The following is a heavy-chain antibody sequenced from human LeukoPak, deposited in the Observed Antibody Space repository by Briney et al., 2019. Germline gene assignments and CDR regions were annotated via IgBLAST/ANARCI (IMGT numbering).Heavy chain of an antibody. CDR2: IYHSGRI. V-gene: IGHV4-4*02. CDR3: ARVTSRHFDY. D-gene: IGHD2-21*02. CDR1: GDSINSTNW. J-gene: IGHJ4*02. Sequence: SGTLSLTCAVSGDSINSTNWWGWVRQPPGKGLEWIGKIYHSGRINYNPSLKSRVTISVDKSKNQFSLKLNSVTAADTAIYYCARVTSRHFDYWGQGTLVTVSS.